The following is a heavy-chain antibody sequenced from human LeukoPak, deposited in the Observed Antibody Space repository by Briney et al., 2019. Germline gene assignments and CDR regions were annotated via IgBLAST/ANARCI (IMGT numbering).Heavy chain of an antibody. CDR2: ISSSSSYI. J-gene: IGHJ3*02. CDR1: GGSFSGYY. D-gene: IGHD1-26*01. Sequence: ETLSLTCAVYGGSFSGYYWSWVRQAPGKGLEWVSSISSSSSYIYYADSVKGRFTISRDNAKNSLYLQMNSLRAEDTAVYYCARVGSGSYFTSHDAFDIWGQGTMVTVSS. V-gene: IGHV3-21*01. CDR3: ARVGSGSYFTSHDAFDI.